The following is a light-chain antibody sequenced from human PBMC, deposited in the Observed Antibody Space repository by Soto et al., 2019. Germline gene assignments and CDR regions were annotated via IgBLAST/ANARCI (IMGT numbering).Light chain of an antibody. CDR3: QQLNSYPRT. J-gene: IGKJ1*01. CDR1: QGISSC. CDR2: AAS. V-gene: IGKV1-9*01. Sequence: DIQLTQSPSFLCASVGDRVTITCRASQGISSCLAWYQQKPGKAPKLLIYAASTLQSGVPSRFSGSGSGTEFTLTISSPQPEDSATYYCQQLNSYPRTFGQGTKVEIK.